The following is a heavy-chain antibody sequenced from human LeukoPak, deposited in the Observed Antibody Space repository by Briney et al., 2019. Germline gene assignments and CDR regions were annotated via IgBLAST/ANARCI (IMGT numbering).Heavy chain of an antibody. Sequence: GGSLRLSCAVSGFTFSSYAMSWVRQAPGKGLEWVSAISGSGGNTDYADSVKGRFTISRDNSKNTLYLQMNSLRAEDAAVYYCAKDQAYYYYMDVWGKGTTVTVSS. J-gene: IGHJ6*03. V-gene: IGHV3-23*01. CDR3: AKDQAYYYYMDV. CDR2: ISGSGGNT. CDR1: GFTFSSYA.